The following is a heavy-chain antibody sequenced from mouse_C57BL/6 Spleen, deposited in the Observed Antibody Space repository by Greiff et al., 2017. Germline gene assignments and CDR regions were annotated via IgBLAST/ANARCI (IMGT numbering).Heavy chain of an antibody. V-gene: IGHV5-17*01. Sequence: EVMLVESGGGLVKPGGSLKLSCAASGFTFSDYGMHWVRQAPEKGLEWVAYISSGSSSIYYADTVKGRFTISRDKATNTLFLQMTSLRSEDAAMYYCERVYSNYPYAMDYWGQGTSVTVSS. CDR3: ERVYSNYPYAMDY. CDR2: ISSGSSSI. D-gene: IGHD2-5*01. J-gene: IGHJ4*01. CDR1: GFTFSDYG.